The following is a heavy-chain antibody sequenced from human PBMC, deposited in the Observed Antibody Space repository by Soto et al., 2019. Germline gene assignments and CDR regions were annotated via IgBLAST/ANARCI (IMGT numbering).Heavy chain of an antibody. D-gene: IGHD3-22*01. J-gene: IGHJ4*02. CDR2: ISYDGSNK. CDR3: AKDYYDSSGPIPSYFDY. Sequence: GGSLRLSCAASGFTFSSYGMHWVRQAPGKGLEWVAVISYDGSNKYYADSVKGRFTISRDNSKNTLYLQMNSLRAEDTAVYYYAKDYYDSSGPIPSYFDYWGQGTLVTVSS. CDR1: GFTFSSYG. V-gene: IGHV3-30*18.